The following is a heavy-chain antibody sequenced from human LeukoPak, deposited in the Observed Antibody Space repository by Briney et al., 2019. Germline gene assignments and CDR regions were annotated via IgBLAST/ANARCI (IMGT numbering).Heavy chain of an antibody. CDR2: IIPILGIA. D-gene: IGHD5-18*01. Sequence: SVKVSCKASGGTFSSYAISWVRQAPGQGLGWMGRIIPILGIANYAQKFQGRVTITADKSTSTAYMELSSLRSEDTAVYYCARAAAGGYSYGYSGSSYYYGMDVWGQGTTVTVSS. V-gene: IGHV1-69*04. CDR1: GGTFSSYA. J-gene: IGHJ6*02. CDR3: ARAAAGGYSYGYSGSSYYYGMDV.